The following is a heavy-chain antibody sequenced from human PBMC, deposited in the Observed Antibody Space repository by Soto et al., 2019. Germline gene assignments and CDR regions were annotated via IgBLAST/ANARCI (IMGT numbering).Heavy chain of an antibody. V-gene: IGHV4-30-2*01. CDR1: GGSISSGGYS. Sequence: QLQLQESGSGLVKPSQTLSLTCAVSGGSISSGGYSWSWIRQPPGKGLEWIGYIYHSGSTYYNPSLKGRVTISVDRAKNQFSLKLSSVTAADTAVYYCARGRSNDYVWGSYDYWGQGTLVTVSS. J-gene: IGHJ4*02. CDR2: IYHSGST. D-gene: IGHD3-16*01. CDR3: ARGRSNDYVWGSYDY.